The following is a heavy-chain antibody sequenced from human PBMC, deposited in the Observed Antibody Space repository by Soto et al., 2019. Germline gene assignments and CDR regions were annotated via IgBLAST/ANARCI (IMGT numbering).Heavy chain of an antibody. CDR1: GFTFSSHG. V-gene: IGHV3-33*01. J-gene: IGHJ4*02. CDR3: ARGGNDKILDY. Sequence: QVQLVESGGGVVQTGRSLRLSCAASGFTFSSHGMHWVRQAPGKGLEWVAVIWYDGSNKYYADSVKGRFSISRDNSKNTLFLQMNSLRAEDTAVYYCARGGNDKILDYWGQGTLVTVSS. CDR2: IWYDGSNK. D-gene: IGHD3-16*01.